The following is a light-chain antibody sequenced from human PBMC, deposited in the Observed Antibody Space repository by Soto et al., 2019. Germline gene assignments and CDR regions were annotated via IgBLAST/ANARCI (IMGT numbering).Light chain of an antibody. J-gene: IGKJ1*01. CDR2: GAS. CDR1: ESVSNNY. V-gene: IGKV3-20*01. CDR3: QQYGSSGT. Sequence: ETVLTQSPGSLSLSPGERVTLSCRASESVSNNYLAWYQQRPGQAPSLLIYGASIRATDIPGRFGGHGSGTDFTLTISRLEPEDFAVYYCQQYGSSGTFGQGTKVDIK.